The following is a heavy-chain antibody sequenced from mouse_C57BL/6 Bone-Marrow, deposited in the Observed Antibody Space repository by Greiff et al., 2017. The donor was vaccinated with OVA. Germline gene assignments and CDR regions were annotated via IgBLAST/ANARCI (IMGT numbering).Heavy chain of an antibody. J-gene: IGHJ2*01. CDR2: IDLSDSYT. D-gene: IGHD2-5*01. CDR3: ARPFYYSNYVDY. Sequence: QVQLQQPGAELVRPGTSVKLSCKASGYTFTSYWMHWVKQRPGQGLEWIGVIDLSDSYTNYNQKFKGKATLTVDTSSSTAYMQLSSLTSEDSAVYYCARPFYYSNYVDYWGQGTTLTVSS. CDR1: GYTFTSYW. V-gene: IGHV1-59*01.